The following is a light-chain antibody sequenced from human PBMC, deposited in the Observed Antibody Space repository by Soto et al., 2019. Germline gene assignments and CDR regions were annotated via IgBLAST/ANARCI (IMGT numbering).Light chain of an antibody. V-gene: IGKV3-20*01. Sequence: EIVLTQSPGTLSLSPGERATVFCRASQGVDSSYLAWVQQKPGQAPRLLIYGASRRATGVPDRFSGSGSGTDFTLTITRLEPEDFAVYYCHQYDSSSWTFGQGTKVEI. CDR2: GAS. J-gene: IGKJ1*01. CDR1: QGVDSSY. CDR3: HQYDSSSWT.